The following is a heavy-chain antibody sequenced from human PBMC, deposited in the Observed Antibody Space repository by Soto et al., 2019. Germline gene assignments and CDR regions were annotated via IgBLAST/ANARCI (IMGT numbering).Heavy chain of an antibody. CDR3: ARSIADRTPDGFDY. D-gene: IGHD6-6*01. CDR1: GGSISSSNW. Sequence: SDTLSLTCTVSGGSISSSNWWIRVRQPPGKGLEWIGEIYHSGSTNYNPSLKSRVTISVDKSKNQFSLRLSSVTAADTAVYYCARSIADRTPDGFDYWGQGTLVTVS. J-gene: IGHJ4*02. CDR2: IYHSGST. V-gene: IGHV4-4*02.